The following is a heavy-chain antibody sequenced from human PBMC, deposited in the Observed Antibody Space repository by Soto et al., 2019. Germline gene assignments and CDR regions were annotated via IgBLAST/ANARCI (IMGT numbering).Heavy chain of an antibody. CDR2: IIPIFGTA. CDR3: VREGRRGSSPSQVDAFDI. J-gene: IGHJ3*02. Sequence: QVQLVQSGAEVKKPGSSVKVSCKASGGTFSSYAISWVRQAPGQGLEWMGGIIPIFGTANYAQKFQGRVTITADESTSRAYVELSSLRSEDTAVYYCVREGRRGSSPSQVDAFDIWGQGTMVTVSS. V-gene: IGHV1-69*01. CDR1: GGTFSSYA. D-gene: IGHD6-6*01.